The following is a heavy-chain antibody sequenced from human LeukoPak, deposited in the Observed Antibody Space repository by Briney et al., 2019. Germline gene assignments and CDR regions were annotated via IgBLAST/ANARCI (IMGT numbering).Heavy chain of an antibody. CDR1: GGSISSSSYY. V-gene: IGHV4-39*01. D-gene: IGHD4-17*01. Sequence: PSETLSLTCTVSGGSISSSSYYWGWIRQPPGKGLERIGSIYYSGSTYYNPSLKSRVTISVDTSKNQFSLKLSSVTAADTAVYYCARRSARGLFDYWGQGTLVTVSS. CDR3: ARRSARGLFDY. CDR2: IYYSGST. J-gene: IGHJ4*02.